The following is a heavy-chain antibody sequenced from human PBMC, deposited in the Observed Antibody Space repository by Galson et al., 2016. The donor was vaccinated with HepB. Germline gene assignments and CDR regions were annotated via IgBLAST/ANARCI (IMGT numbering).Heavy chain of an antibody. CDR1: RFSVGDYY. CDR3: ARASVAGTWWFDS. CDR2: IRGSSSTI. Sequence: SLRLSCAASRFSVGDYYMNWIRQAPGKGLEWVSYIRGSSSTIYYADSVKGRFTISRDNAKNSLYLQMNSLRDDDTAVYYCARASVAGTWWFDSWGQGTLVTVSS. J-gene: IGHJ5*01. D-gene: IGHD6-19*01. V-gene: IGHV3-11*04.